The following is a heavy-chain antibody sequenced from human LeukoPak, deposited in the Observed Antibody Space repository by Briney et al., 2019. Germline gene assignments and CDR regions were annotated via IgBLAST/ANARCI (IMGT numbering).Heavy chain of an antibody. Sequence: GGSLRLSCAASGFTFSSDAMSWVRQAPGKGLEWVSGVSGRGGTTHYVDSVKGRFTISRDNSKNTVYLQMNSVRVEDTAVYYCAKSDSLTPSELDDSGGYYQYDAFDIWGQGTMVTVSS. CDR2: VSGRGGTT. J-gene: IGHJ3*02. D-gene: IGHD3-22*01. CDR1: GFTFSSDA. CDR3: AKSDSLTPSELDDSGGYYQYDAFDI. V-gene: IGHV3-23*01.